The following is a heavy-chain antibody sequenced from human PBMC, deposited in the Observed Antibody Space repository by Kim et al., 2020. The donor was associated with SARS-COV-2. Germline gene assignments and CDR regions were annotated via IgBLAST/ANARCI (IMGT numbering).Heavy chain of an antibody. CDR3: ARVSVAGMWDY. CDR2: ST. J-gene: IGHJ4*02. V-gene: IGHV4-4*07. D-gene: IGHD6-19*01. Sequence: STNYNPSLKSRVTMSVDTSKNHFSLKLSSVTAADTAVYYCARVSVAGMWDYWGQGARVTVSS.